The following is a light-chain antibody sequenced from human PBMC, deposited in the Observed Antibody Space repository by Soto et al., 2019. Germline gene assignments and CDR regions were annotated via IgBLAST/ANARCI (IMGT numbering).Light chain of an antibody. CDR3: QQYGSSPIT. CDR2: GAA. V-gene: IGKV3-20*01. Sequence: EIVLTQSPGTVSLSPGERATLSCRASQSVSSNYLAWYQQKPGQAPRLLIYGAASRATGIPDRFSGSGSGTDFTLTISRLEPEDFVVYYCQQYGSSPITFGQGTRLDIK. CDR1: QSVSSNY. J-gene: IGKJ5*01.